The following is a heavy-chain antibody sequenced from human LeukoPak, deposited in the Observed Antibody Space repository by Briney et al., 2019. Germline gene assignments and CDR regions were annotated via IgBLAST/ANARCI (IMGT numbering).Heavy chain of an antibody. D-gene: IGHD3-22*01. V-gene: IGHV5-51*01. CDR1: GHSFTSSW. CDR3: ASALYYSSASYDY. CDR2: IYVADSDT. J-gene: IGHJ4*02. Sequence: GDSLKISCQVSGHSFTSSWVGWVRQMPGKGLEWMGIIYVADSDTKYSPSFEGQVTISADKSIRTAYLQWSSLKASDTAMYYCASALYYSSASYDYWGQGTLVTVSS.